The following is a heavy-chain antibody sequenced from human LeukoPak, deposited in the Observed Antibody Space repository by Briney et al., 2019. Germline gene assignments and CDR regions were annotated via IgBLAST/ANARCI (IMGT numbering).Heavy chain of an antibody. D-gene: IGHD4-17*01. CDR2: VSSSGTNT. CDR1: GFTFSTYA. V-gene: IGHV3-23*01. J-gene: IGHJ4*02. CDR3: AKGMTALTTIDY. Sequence: GGSLRLSCAASGFTFSTYAMSWVRQAPGKGLDWVSAVSSSGTNTYYANVVKGRFTISRDNSKNMLYLQMSGLRAEDTAVYYCAKGMTALTTIDYWGQGTLVTVSS.